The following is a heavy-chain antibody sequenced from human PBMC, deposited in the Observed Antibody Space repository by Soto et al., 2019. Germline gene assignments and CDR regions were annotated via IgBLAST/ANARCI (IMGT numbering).Heavy chain of an antibody. Sequence: GGSLRLSCAASGFTVSDYYMSWIRQAPGKGLEWLSYSSNSGTYTRYADSVKGRFSISRDNSKNSLYLQINSLRGEDTATYYCARSSDYYNVLDYWGQGTPATVSS. V-gene: IGHV3-11*06. D-gene: IGHD4-17*01. CDR2: SSNSGTYT. CDR3: ARSSDYYNVLDY. J-gene: IGHJ4*02. CDR1: GFTVSDYY.